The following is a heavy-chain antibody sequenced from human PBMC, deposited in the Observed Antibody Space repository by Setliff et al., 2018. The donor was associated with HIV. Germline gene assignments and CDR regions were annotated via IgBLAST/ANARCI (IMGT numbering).Heavy chain of an antibody. V-gene: IGHV3-33*08. Sequence: LRLSCAASGFTFSSYEMNWVRQAPGKGLEWVAIIWYDGSKKLYGKTVMGRFTMSRDSSKNTVHLQMNSLTAEDTAIYYCASGYGGEGGGATEVVDVWGQGTRVTVSS. CDR2: IWYDGSKK. CDR3: ASGYGGEGGGATEVVDV. D-gene: IGHD1-26*01. CDR1: GFTFSSYE. J-gene: IGHJ3*01.